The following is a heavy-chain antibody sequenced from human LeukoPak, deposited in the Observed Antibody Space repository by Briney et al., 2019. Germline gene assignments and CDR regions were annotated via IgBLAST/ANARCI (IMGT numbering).Heavy chain of an antibody. V-gene: IGHV1-18*01. Sequence: ASVKVSCKASGYTFTSYGISWVRQAPGQGLEWMGWISAYNGNTNYAQKLQGRVTMTTDTSTSTAYMELSSLRSEDTAVYYCARDSIVVVVAASRDAFDIWGQGTMVTVSS. CDR1: GYTFTSYG. D-gene: IGHD2-15*01. CDR3: ARDSIVVVVAASRDAFDI. J-gene: IGHJ3*02. CDR2: ISAYNGNT.